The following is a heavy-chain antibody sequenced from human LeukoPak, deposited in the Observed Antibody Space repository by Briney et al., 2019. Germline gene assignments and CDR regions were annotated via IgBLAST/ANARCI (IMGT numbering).Heavy chain of an antibody. D-gene: IGHD4-17*01. CDR1: GYTFTGYY. Sequence: ASVKVSCKASGYTFTGYYMHWVRQAPGQGLGWMGWINPNSGGTNYAQKFQGRVTVTRDTSISTAYMELSRLRSDDTAVYYCARVYGDYADAFDIWGHGTMVTVSS. V-gene: IGHV1-2*02. J-gene: IGHJ3*02. CDR3: ARVYGDYADAFDI. CDR2: INPNSGGT.